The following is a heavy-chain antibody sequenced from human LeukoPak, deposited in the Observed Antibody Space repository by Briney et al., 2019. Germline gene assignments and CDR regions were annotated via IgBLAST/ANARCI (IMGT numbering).Heavy chain of an antibody. J-gene: IGHJ4*02. V-gene: IGHV1-69*06. CDR1: GGTFSSYA. Sequence: SVKVSCKPSGGTFSSYAISWVRQAPGQGLEWMGGIIPIFGTANYAQKFQGRVTITADKSTSTAYMELSSLRSEDTAVYYCAIPYSSSWYGDYWGQGTLVTVSS. D-gene: IGHD6-13*01. CDR2: IIPIFGTA. CDR3: AIPYSSSWYGDY.